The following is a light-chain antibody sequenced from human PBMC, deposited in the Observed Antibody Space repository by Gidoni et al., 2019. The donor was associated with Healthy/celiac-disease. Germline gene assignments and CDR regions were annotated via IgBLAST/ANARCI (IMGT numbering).Light chain of an antibody. CDR3: QQRSHWPPLT. Sequence: EIVLTQSPATLSLSPGERATLSCRASQRVSSYLAWYQQKPGQGPRLLIYDASNRATGIPARFIGSGSGTDFSRTISSLEPEDFAVYYCQQRSHWPPLTFGGGTKVEIK. CDR1: QRVSSY. V-gene: IGKV3-11*01. J-gene: IGKJ4*01. CDR2: DAS.